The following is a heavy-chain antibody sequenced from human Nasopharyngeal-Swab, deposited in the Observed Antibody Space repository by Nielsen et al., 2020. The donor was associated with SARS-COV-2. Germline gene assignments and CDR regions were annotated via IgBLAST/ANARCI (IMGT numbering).Heavy chain of an antibody. CDR3: ARDLGGGYCTTTNCPGS. CDR1: GFTFSSYA. CDR2: ISYDGSNK. Sequence: GESLKISCAASGFTFSSYAMHWVRQAPGKGLEWVAVISYDGSNKYYADSVKGRFTISRDRSKNTLYLQMNSLRVEDTAVYYCARDLGGGYCTTTNCPGSWGQGTLVTVSS. V-gene: IGHV3-30-3*01. D-gene: IGHD2-2*01. J-gene: IGHJ1*01.